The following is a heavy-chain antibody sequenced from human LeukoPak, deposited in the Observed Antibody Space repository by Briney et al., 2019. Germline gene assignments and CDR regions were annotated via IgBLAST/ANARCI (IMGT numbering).Heavy chain of an antibody. CDR1: GFTLNNYE. V-gene: IGHV4-34*01. CDR2: INHSGST. Sequence: GSLRLSCAASGFTLNNYEMNWVRQPPGKGLEWIGEINHSGSTNYNPSLKSRVTISVDTSKNQFSLKLSSVTAADTAVYYCARDGGSGSYTPLPPGYWGQGTLVTVSS. CDR3: ARDGGSGSYTPLPPGY. D-gene: IGHD1-26*01. J-gene: IGHJ4*02.